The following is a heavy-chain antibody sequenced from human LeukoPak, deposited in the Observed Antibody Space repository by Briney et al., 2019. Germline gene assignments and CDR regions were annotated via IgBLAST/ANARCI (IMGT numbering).Heavy chain of an antibody. CDR2: IKQEGSEK. V-gene: IGHV3-7*05. J-gene: IGHJ5*02. Sequence: GGSLRLSCAASGFTFSTFAMSWVRQAPGKGLEWVANIKQEGSEKYYVDSVKGRFSISRDNAKNLLYLQMNSLRAEDTAVYYCAREGSYRNWFDPWGQGTLVTVSS. CDR3: AREGSYRNWFDP. CDR1: GFTFSTFA. D-gene: IGHD1-26*01.